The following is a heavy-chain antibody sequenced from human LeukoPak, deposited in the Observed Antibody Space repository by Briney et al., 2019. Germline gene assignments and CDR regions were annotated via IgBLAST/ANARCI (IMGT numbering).Heavy chain of an antibody. V-gene: IGHV3-33*01. CDR1: GFTFGSYG. CDR2: IWYDGSNK. J-gene: IGHJ4*02. Sequence: PGGSLRLSCAASGFTFGSYGMHWVRQAPGKGLEWVAVIWYDGSNKYYADSVKGRFTISRDNSKNTLYQQMNSLRAEDTAVYCCARDSGRVNPDYWGQGTLVTVSS. CDR3: ARDSGRVNPDY. D-gene: IGHD2-8*02.